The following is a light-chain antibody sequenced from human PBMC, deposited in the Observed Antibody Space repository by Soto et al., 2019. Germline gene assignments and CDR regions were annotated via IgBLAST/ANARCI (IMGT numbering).Light chain of an antibody. Sequence: EIVLTQSPATLSLSPGERATLSCRASQTVSSYLLWYQQKPGQAPRLLIYDASNRDSGTPARFSGSGSETDFTRTISSLQPEDFAVYYCQHRMNWPLTFGRGTQLEIK. J-gene: IGKJ5*01. CDR3: QHRMNWPLT. CDR1: QTVSSY. V-gene: IGKV3-11*01. CDR2: DAS.